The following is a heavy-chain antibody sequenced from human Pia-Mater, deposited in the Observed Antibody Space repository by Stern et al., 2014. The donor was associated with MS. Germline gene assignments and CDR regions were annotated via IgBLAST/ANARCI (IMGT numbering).Heavy chain of an antibody. Sequence: QVQLVQSGAEVKKPGSSVKVSCKASGGTFSGYEITWVRQAPGQGLEWMGGIIPTFDTPTYAQKFQDRVTISADESTNTAYLELNGLKSDDTAIYFCARAYTYYSNSAGYWGQGTLVTVSS. J-gene: IGHJ4*02. CDR2: IIPTFDTP. V-gene: IGHV1-69*01. CDR3: ARAYTYYSNSAGY. D-gene: IGHD3-10*01. CDR1: GGTFSGYE.